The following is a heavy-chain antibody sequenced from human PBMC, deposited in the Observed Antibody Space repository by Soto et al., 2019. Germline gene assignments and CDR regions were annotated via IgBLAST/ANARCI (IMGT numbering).Heavy chain of an antibody. D-gene: IGHD3-9*01. J-gene: IGHJ4*02. V-gene: IGHV3-23*01. CDR1: GFTFSSYA. CDR2: ISGSGGST. Sequence: GGSLRLSCAASGFTFSSYAMSWVRQAPGKGLEWVSAISGSGGSTYYADSVKGRFTISRDNSKNTLYLQMNSLRAEDTAVYYCARTGLYYDILTGYYNYWGQGTLVTVSS. CDR3: ARTGLYYDILTGYYNY.